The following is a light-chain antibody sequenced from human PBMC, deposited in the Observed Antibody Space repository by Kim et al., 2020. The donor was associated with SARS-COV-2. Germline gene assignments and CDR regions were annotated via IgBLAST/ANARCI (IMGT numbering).Light chain of an antibody. CDR3: QQYKSYPIT. V-gene: IGKV1-16*01. CDR1: QDINIY. CDR2: GAS. J-gene: IGKJ5*01. Sequence: ASVGDRVTITCRASQDINIYLAWIQQKPGKAPKSLIFGASSLQSGVPSRFSGSGSGTDFTLTISSLQAEDFATYYCQQYKSYPITFGQGTRLDIK.